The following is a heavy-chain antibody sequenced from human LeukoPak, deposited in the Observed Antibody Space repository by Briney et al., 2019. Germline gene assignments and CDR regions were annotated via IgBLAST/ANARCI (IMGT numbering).Heavy chain of an antibody. D-gene: IGHD3-22*01. CDR1: GYTFTSYY. CDR3: ARGASYYYDSSGYYLNY. J-gene: IGHJ4*02. Sequence: ASVKVSCKASGYTFTSYYMHWVRQAPGKGLEWMGIINPSGGSTSYAQKFQGRVTMTRDTSTSTVYMELSSLRSEDTSVYYSARGASYYYDSSGYYLNYWGQGTLVTVSS. V-gene: IGHV1-46*01. CDR2: INPSGGST.